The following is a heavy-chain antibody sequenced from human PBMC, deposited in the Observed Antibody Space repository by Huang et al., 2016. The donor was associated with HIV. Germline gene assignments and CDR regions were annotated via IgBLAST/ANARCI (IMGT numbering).Heavy chain of an antibody. CDR1: GFTFSSYG. J-gene: IGHJ3*02. CDR3: AKAMDGSPDI. CDR2: IRYDGSNK. V-gene: IGHV3-30*02. D-gene: IGHD1-26*01. Sequence: QVQRVESGGGVVQPGGSLRLSCAASGFTFSSYGMHWVRQAPGKGLEWVAFIRYDGSNKYYADAEKGRFTISRDNSKNTLYLQMNSLRAEDTAVYYCAKAMDGSPDIWGQGTMVTVSS.